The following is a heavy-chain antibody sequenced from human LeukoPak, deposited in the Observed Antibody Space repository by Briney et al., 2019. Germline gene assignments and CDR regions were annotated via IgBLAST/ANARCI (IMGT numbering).Heavy chain of an antibody. V-gene: IGHV3-53*01. CDR3: ARAPSIAAAGTEFDY. CDR2: IYSGGST. CDR1: GFTVSSNY. J-gene: IGHJ4*02. Sequence: GGSLRLSCAASGFTVSSNYMSWVRQAPGKGLEWVSVIYSGGSTYYADSVKGRFTISRDNSKNTLYLQMNSLRAEEPAVYYCARAPSIAAAGTEFDYWGQGTLVTVSS. D-gene: IGHD6-13*01.